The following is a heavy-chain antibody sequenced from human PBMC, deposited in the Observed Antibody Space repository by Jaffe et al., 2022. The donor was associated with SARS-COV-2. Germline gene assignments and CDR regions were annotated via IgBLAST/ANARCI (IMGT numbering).Heavy chain of an antibody. D-gene: IGHD2-2*01. CDR3: ARELIHETRQGSFDY. V-gene: IGHV4-4*07. CDR1: GGSITGHY. CDR2: FFPGAST. J-gene: IGHJ4*02. Sequence: QVQLQESGPGLVKPSETLSLTCIVSGGSITGHYWTWIRQSAGKGLEWIGRFFPGASTDFNPSLRSRVSVSGDTSKNHFSLTLTSVTAADTAVYFCARELIHETRQGSFDYWGQGTLVTVSS.